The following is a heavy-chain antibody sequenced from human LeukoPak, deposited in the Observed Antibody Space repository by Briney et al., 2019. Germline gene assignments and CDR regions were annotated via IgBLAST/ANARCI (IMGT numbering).Heavy chain of an antibody. Sequence: SETLSLTCAVYGGSFSGYYWSWIRQPPGKGLEWIGEINHSGSTNYNPSLKSRVTISVGTSKNQFSLKLSSVTAADTAVYYCARSPLFYQLPSFDYWGQGTLVTVSS. CDR3: ARSPLFYQLPSFDY. V-gene: IGHV4-34*01. J-gene: IGHJ4*02. CDR1: GGSFSGYY. D-gene: IGHD2-2*01. CDR2: INHSGST.